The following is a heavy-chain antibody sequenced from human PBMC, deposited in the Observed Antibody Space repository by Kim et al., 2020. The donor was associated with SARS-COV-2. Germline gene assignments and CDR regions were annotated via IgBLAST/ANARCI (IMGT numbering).Heavy chain of an antibody. V-gene: IGHV3-23*01. CDR2: ITNNNGKT. CDR3: AKDHPSPGWPTFGD. D-gene: IGHD6-19*01. CDR1: GFAVYRFA. J-gene: IGHJ4*02. Sequence: GGSLRLSCAASGFAVYRFAMNWVRQAPGKGLEWISAITNNNGKTYYQDSVKGRFTISRDESKNIVHLHMSSLRVEDTAVYYCAKDHPSPGWPTFGDWGQG.